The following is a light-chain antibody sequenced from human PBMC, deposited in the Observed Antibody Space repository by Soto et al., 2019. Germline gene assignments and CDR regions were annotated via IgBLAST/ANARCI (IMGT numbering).Light chain of an antibody. V-gene: IGLV2-8*01. J-gene: IGLJ2*01. CDR2: EVS. Sequence: QSALTQPPSASGSPGQSVTISRTGTSSDVGGYNYVSWYQQHPGKAPKLMIYEVSKRPSGVPDRFSGSKSGNTASLTVSGLQAEDEADYYCSSYAGSNPVVFGGGTQLTVL. CDR1: SSDVGGYNY. CDR3: SSYAGSNPVV.